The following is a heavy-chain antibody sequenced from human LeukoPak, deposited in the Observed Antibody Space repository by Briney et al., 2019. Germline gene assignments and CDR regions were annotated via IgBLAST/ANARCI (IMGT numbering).Heavy chain of an antibody. V-gene: IGHV1-69*04. CDR1: GGTFSSYA. D-gene: IGHD1-1*01. CDR2: IIPILGIA. Sequence: GASVKVSCKASGGTFSSYAISWVRQAPGQGLEWMGRIIPILGIANYAQKFQGRVTITADKSTSTAYMELSSLRSEDTTVYYCARDGSTGTAHWARRWTHQNWFDPWGQGTLVTVSS. CDR3: ARDGSTGTAHWARRWTHQNWFDP. J-gene: IGHJ5*02.